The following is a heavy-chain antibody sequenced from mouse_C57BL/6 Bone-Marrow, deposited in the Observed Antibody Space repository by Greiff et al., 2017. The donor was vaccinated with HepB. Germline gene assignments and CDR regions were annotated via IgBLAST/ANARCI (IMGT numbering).Heavy chain of an antibody. J-gene: IGHJ2*01. CDR3: ARITTVVAPYYFDY. CDR2: VNPNNGGT. D-gene: IGHD1-1*01. V-gene: IGHV1-26*01. Sequence: VQLHQSGPELVKPGASVKISCKASGYTFTDYYMTWVKQSHGKSLEWIGDVNPNNGGTSYNQKFKGKATLTVDKSSSTAYMELRSLTSEDSAVYYYARITTVVAPYYFDYWGQGTTLTVSS. CDR1: GYTFTDYY.